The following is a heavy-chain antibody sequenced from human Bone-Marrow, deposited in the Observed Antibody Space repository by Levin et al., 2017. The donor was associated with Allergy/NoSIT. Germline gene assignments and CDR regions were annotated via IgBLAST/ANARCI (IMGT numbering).Heavy chain of an antibody. D-gene: IGHD6-6*01. CDR2: ISTSGMTI. CDR3: ARDRRQLGPSLH. V-gene: IGHV3-11*01. CDR1: GFTFSDYY. J-gene: IGHJ4*02. Sequence: SCTASGFTFSDYYMTWIRQSPGKGLEWVSYISTSGMTIYYADSVKGRFTISRDNAKNSLSLQMDSLRVDDTAVYYCARDRRQLGPSLHWGQGTLVTVSS.